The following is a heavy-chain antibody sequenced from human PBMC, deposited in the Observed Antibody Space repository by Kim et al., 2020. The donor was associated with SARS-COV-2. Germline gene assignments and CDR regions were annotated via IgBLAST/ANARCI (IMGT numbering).Heavy chain of an antibody. J-gene: IGHJ6*02. D-gene: IGHD3-9*01. CDR3: ARDSPYYDILTGYYGRNYYGMDV. CDR2: IYYSGST. V-gene: IGHV4-31*03. CDR1: GGSISSGGYY. Sequence: SETLSLTCTVSGGSISSGGYYWSWIRQHPGKGLEWIGYIYYSGSTYYNPSLKSRVTISVDTSKNQFSLKLSSVTAADTAVYYCARDSPYYDILTGYYGRNYYGMDVWGQGTTVTVSS.